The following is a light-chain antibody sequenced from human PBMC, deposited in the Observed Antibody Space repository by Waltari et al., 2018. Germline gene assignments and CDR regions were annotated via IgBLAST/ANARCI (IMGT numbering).Light chain of an antibody. CDR1: QSLVHRDGFTY. Sequence: DVVMSQSPLSLPVTLGQPASISCRSSQSLVHRDGFTYLNWFQQRPGQSPRRLIYTVSRRDSGVPDRFSGSGSGTDFTLKISRVEAEDVGVYYCMQATNWPVTFGQGTKVEIK. J-gene: IGKJ1*01. V-gene: IGKV2-30*02. CDR2: TVS. CDR3: MQATNWPVT.